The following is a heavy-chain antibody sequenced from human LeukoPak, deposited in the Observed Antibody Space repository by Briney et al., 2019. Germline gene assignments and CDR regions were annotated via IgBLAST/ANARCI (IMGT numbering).Heavy chain of an antibody. CDR3: ARCRGWYMGYNFDY. CDR1: GYTFTGYY. D-gene: IGHD5-12*01. V-gene: IGHV1-2*02. Sequence: ASVKVSCKASGYTFTGYYMHWVRQAPGQGLEWMGWINPNSGGTNYAQKFQGRVTMTRDTSISTAYMELSRLRSDDTAVYYCARCRGWYMGYNFDYWDQGTLVTVSS. CDR2: INPNSGGT. J-gene: IGHJ4*02.